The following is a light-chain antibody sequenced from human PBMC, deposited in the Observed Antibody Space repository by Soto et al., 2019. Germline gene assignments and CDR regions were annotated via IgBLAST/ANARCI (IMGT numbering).Light chain of an antibody. CDR3: QQYTNWPPMYT. J-gene: IGKJ2*01. V-gene: IGKV3-15*01. Sequence: EILLTQSPATLSVSPGERVALSCRASHSVSINLAWYQQKPGQSPRLLIYGASTRAPGVPARFSGSGSVTDFTLTVSSLQSEDSAVYYWQQYTNWPPMYTFGQGTKLEIK. CDR2: GAS. CDR1: HSVSIN.